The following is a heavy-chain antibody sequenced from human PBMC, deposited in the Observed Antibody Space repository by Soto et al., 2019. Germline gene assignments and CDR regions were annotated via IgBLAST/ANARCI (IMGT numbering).Heavy chain of an antibody. D-gene: IGHD2-21*02. Sequence: GASVKVSCKASGYTFTGYYMHWVRQAPGQGLEWMGWINPNSGGTNYAQKFQGWVTMTRDTSISTAYMELSRLRSDDTAVYYCARGVYCGGDCYSFDYWGQGTLVTVSS. CDR1: GYTFTGYY. J-gene: IGHJ4*02. CDR2: INPNSGGT. V-gene: IGHV1-2*04. CDR3: ARGVYCGGDCYSFDY.